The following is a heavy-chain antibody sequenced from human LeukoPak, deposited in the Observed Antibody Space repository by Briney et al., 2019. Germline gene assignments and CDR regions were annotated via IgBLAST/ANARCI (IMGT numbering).Heavy chain of an antibody. CDR3: ARDGTYDFWSGYLVSNWFGP. D-gene: IGHD3-3*01. J-gene: IGHJ5*02. V-gene: IGHV1-46*01. CDR1: GYTFTSYY. Sequence: ASVKVSCKASGYTFTSYYMHWVRQAPGQGLEWMGIINPSGGSTSYAQKFQGRVTMTRDMSTSTVYMELSSLRSEDTAVYYCARDGTYDFWSGYLVSNWFGPWGQGTLVTVSS. CDR2: INPSGGST.